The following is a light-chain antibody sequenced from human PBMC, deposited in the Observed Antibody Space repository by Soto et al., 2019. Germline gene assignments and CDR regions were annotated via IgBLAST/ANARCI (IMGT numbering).Light chain of an antibody. CDR3: QQRSNWLT. J-gene: IGKJ4*01. V-gene: IGKV3-11*01. CDR1: QSVSNNY. Sequence: IVVRRVPSNLSPPSGERDTHSRRASQSVSNNYLAWYQQKPGQAPRLLIYDASNRATGIPARFSGSGSGTDFTLTISSLEPEDFAVYYCQQRSNWLTFGGGTKVDIK. CDR2: DAS.